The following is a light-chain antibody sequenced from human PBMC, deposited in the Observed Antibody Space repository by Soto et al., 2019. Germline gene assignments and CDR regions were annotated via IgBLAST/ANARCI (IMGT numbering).Light chain of an antibody. J-gene: IGKJ1*01. CDR1: QYISSW. CDR2: DTS. V-gene: IGKV1-5*01. Sequence: DIQMTQSPSTLSASVGDRVTITCRASQYISSWLAWYQQKPGTAPRLLIYDTSNLEDGVPSTFSGSGSGTEFTLTISSLQPDDFATYYCQHYNSYSEAFGQGTKVDI. CDR3: QHYNSYSEA.